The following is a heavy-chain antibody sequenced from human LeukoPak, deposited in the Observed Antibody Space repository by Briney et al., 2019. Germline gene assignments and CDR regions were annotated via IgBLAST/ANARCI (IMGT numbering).Heavy chain of an antibody. J-gene: IGHJ2*01. CDR1: GDSISSYY. CDR3: AKVRRWYDTRAGALYWYFDL. CDR2: IFTTGST. D-gene: IGHD6-13*01. Sequence: SETLSLTCTVSGDSISSYYWSWIRQPAGKGLEWVGRIFTTGSTTYNPSFKSRVTMSVETSKNQFSLTLPSVPAADTAVYYCAKVRRWYDTRAGALYWYFDLWGRGTLVTVSS. V-gene: IGHV4-4*07.